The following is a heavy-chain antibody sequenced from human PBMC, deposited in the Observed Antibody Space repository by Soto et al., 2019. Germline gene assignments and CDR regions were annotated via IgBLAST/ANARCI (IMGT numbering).Heavy chain of an antibody. J-gene: IGHJ6*03. CDR3: ARHCGDYGYYYYYMDV. D-gene: IGHD4-17*01. CDR1: GGPISSSSYY. V-gene: IGHV4-39*01. Sequence: QLQLQESGPGLVKPSETLSLTCTVSGGPISSSSYYWGWIRQPPGKGLEWIGSIYYSGSTYYNPSLKSRVTISVDTSKNQFSLKLSSVTAADTAVYYCARHCGDYGYYYYYMDVWGKGTTVTVSS. CDR2: IYYSGST.